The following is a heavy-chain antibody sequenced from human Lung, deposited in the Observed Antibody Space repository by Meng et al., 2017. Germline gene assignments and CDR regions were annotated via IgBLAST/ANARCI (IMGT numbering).Heavy chain of an antibody. V-gene: IGHV6-1*01. J-gene: IGHJ4*02. CDR2: TYYRSKWYN. CDR3: ARSQQWLDS. CDR1: GDSVSSNSAA. Sequence: QVQLHQSVPGLLKPSETHSLTCAISGDSVSSNSAACNWIRQSPSRGLEWLGRTYYRSKWYNGYAVSVRSRIAINPDSAKNQFSLQLNSVTPEDTAVYYCARSQQWLDSWGQGTLVTVSA. D-gene: IGHD6-19*01.